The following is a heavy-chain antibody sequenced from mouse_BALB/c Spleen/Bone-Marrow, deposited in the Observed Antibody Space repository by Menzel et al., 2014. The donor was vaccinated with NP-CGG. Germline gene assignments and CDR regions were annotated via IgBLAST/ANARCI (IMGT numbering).Heavy chain of an antibody. J-gene: IGHJ2*01. CDR2: ILPGSDNT. Sequence: QVQLKESGAELMKPGASVKISCKATGYTFSSYWIEWVKQRPGHGLEWIGEILPGSDNTNYNEKFKGKATFTADASSNTAYMRLSSLTSEDSAVYYCLRVGGVHWGQGTTLTVSS. CDR3: LRVGGVH. V-gene: IGHV1-9*01. CDR1: GYTFSSYW.